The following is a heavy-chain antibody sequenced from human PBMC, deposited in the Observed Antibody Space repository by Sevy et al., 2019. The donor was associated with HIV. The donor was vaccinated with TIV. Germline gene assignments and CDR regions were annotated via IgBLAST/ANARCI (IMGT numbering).Heavy chain of an antibody. V-gene: IGHV1-8*01. J-gene: IGHJ4*02. D-gene: IGHD3-22*01. CDR1: GYTFTSYD. CDR3: ARGYRYYYDSSGYVL. CDR2: MNPNSGNT. Sequence: APVKVSCKASGYTFTSYDINWVRQATGQGLEWMGWMNPNSGNTGYAQKFQGRVTMTRNTSISTAYMELSSLRSEDSAVYYCARGYRYYYDSSGYVLWGQGTQVFVSS.